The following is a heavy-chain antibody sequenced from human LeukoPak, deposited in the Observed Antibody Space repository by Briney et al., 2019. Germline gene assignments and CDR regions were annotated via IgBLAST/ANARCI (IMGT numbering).Heavy chain of an antibody. CDR3: AGSSGSSSWLAFDY. V-gene: IGHV3-23*01. CDR2: ISGSGGTI. CDR1: GFTFSSYA. J-gene: IGHJ4*02. Sequence: GGSLRLSCAASGFTFSSYAMNWVRQAPGKGLEWVSDISGSGGTIYYADSVKGRFTISRDTSKNTLYLQMNSLRAEDTAVYYCAGSSGSSSWLAFDYWGQGTLVTVSS. D-gene: IGHD6-19*01.